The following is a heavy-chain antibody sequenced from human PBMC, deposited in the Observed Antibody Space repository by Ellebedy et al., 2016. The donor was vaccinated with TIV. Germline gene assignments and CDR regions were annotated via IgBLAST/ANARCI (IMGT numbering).Heavy chain of an antibody. Sequence: PGGSLRLSCAASGFTFSSYAMSWVRQAPGKGLEWVSAISGSGGSTYYADSVKGRFTISRHNSKNTLYLQMNSLRAEDTAVYYCARVPGSGSYERYYYYYGMDVWGQGTTVTVSS. V-gene: IGHV3-23*01. D-gene: IGHD3-10*01. CDR1: GFTFSSYA. CDR3: ARVPGSGSYERYYYYYGMDV. CDR2: ISGSGGST. J-gene: IGHJ6*02.